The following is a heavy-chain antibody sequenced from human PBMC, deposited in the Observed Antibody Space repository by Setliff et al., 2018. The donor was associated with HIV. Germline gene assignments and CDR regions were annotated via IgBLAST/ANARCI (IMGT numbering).Heavy chain of an antibody. CDR1: GGSFSGYY. CDR3: ARESLNLGELSSNPDASDI. D-gene: IGHD3-16*02. Sequence: SETLSLTCAVYGGSFSGYYWSWTRRPPGKGLEWIGEINHSGSTNYNPSLKSRVTISLDTSKNQFSLDLSSVTAADTALYYCARESLNLGELSSNPDASDIWGQGTMVTVSS. J-gene: IGHJ3*02. CDR2: INHSGST. V-gene: IGHV4-34*01.